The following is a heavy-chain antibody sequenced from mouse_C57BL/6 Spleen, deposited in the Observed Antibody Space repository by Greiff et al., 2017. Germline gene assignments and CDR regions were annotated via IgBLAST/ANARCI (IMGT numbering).Heavy chain of an antibody. D-gene: IGHD2-3*01. V-gene: IGHV1-64*01. CDR1: GYTFTSYW. CDR2: IHPNSGST. CDR3: ARIGYYEWYFDV. Sequence: QVQLQQPGAELVKPGASVKLSCKASGYTFTSYWMHWVKQRPGQGLEWIGMIHPNSGSTNYNEKFKSKATLTVDKSSSTAYMQLNSLTSEDSAVYYCARIGYYEWYFDVWGTGTTVSVSS. J-gene: IGHJ1*03.